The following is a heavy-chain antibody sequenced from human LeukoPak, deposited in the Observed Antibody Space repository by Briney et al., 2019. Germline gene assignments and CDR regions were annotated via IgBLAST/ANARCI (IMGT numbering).Heavy chain of an antibody. CDR3: AKNPDYDVLTGTSFDC. CDR2: VSDSGSNT. J-gene: IGHJ4*02. V-gene: IGHV3-23*01. CDR1: GFTFSSYA. D-gene: IGHD3-9*01. Sequence: GGSLTLSCAASGFTFSSYAMSWVRQAPGKGLEWVSSVSDSGSNTYYAASVKGRFTISRDNSKNTLYLQMNSLKAEDTAVYYCAKNPDYDVLTGTSFDCWGQGALVTVSS.